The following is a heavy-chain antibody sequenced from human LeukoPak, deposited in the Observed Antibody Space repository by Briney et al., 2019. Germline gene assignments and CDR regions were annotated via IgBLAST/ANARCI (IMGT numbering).Heavy chain of an antibody. V-gene: IGHV3-74*01. CDR2: IDDDGAGT. CDR1: GFPFSGYW. D-gene: IGHD5-12*01. Sequence: GGFLRLSCAASGFPFSGYWMPWVRHAPGKGLVWVSRIDDDGAGTTYADSVKGRFTISRDNAKNTLYLRMNSLRVENTAVYYCARSASGYDAWGQGTLVTVSS. J-gene: IGHJ5*02. CDR3: ARSASGYDA.